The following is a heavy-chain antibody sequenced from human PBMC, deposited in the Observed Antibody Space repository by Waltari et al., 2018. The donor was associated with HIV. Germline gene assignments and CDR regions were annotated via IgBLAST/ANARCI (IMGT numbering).Heavy chain of an antibody. CDR3: ARQSVLMVYAPPGGMDV. CDR1: GGSISSSSYY. J-gene: IGHJ6*02. D-gene: IGHD2-8*01. V-gene: IGHV4-39*01. CDR2: IYYSGST. Sequence: QLQLQESGPGLVKPSETLSLTCTVSGGSISSSSYYWGWIRQPPGKGLEWIGSIYYSGSTYYNPSLKSRVTISVDTSKNQFSLKLSSVTAADTAVYYCARQSVLMVYAPPGGMDVWGQGTTVTVSS.